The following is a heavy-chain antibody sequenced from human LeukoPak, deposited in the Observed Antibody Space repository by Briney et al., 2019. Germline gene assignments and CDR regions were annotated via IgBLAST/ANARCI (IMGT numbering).Heavy chain of an antibody. CDR3: AKEGGYGELSSYFDY. CDR2: ISGSGGST. J-gene: IGHJ4*02. CDR1: GFTFSGYG. D-gene: IGHD3-16*02. V-gene: IGHV3-23*01. Sequence: PGGSLRLSCAASGFTFSGYGMSWVRQAPGKGLEWVSAISGSGGSTYYADSVKGRFTISRDNSKNTLYLQMNSLRAEDTAVYYCAKEGGYGELSSYFDYWGQGTLVTVSS.